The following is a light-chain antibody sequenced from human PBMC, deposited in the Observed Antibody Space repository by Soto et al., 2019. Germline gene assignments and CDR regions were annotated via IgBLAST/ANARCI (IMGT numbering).Light chain of an antibody. CDR1: QSISSY. CDR3: QQSYSTLLFT. V-gene: IGKV1-39*01. J-gene: IGKJ3*01. Sequence: DIQMTQSPSSLSASVGDRVTITCRASQSISSYLNWYQQKPGKAPKLLRYAASSLQSGVPSRFSGSGSWTDFTLTISSLQPEDFATYYCQQSYSTLLFTFGPGTKVDIK. CDR2: AAS.